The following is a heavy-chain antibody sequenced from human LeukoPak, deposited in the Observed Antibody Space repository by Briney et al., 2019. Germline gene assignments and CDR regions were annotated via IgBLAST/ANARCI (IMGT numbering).Heavy chain of an antibody. CDR2: FDPEDGET. CDR3: ATDGEDSSGYYYSSLDY. CDR1: GYTLTELS. J-gene: IGHJ4*02. Sequence: ASVKVSCKVFGYTLTELSMHWVRQAPGKGLEWMGGFDPEDGETIYAQKFQGRVTMTEDTSTDTAYMELGSLRSEDTAVYYCATDGEDSSGYYYSSLDYWGQGTLVTVSS. D-gene: IGHD3-22*01. V-gene: IGHV1-24*01.